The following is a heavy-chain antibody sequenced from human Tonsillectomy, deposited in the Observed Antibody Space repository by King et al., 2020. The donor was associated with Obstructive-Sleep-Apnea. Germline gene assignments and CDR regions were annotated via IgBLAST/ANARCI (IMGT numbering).Heavy chain of an antibody. Sequence: QLVQSGAEVKQPGASVTVSCKASGYSFTNYAIHWVRQAPGLSLEWLGWINTANGNTKFSQKFQARVTITRDTPASTVYMGLSSLRSEDTAMYFCARDGWTIAVTGVQGAFDIWGQGTMVTVSS. CDR3: ARDGWTIAVTGVQGAFDI. J-gene: IGHJ3*02. CDR1: GYSFTNYA. V-gene: IGHV1-3*04. CDR2: INTANGNT. D-gene: IGHD6-19*01.